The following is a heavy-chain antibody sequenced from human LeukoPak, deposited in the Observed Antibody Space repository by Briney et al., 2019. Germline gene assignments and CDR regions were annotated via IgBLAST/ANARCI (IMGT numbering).Heavy chain of an antibody. CDR3: ARDFSSYYDSSVNYGDACIGY. V-gene: IGHV3-23*01. CDR2: SRGRCYST. J-gene: IGHJ4*02. D-gene: IGHD3-22*01. CDR1: LHFPHLLDA. Sequence: RLSCVCLHFPHLLDAPSGPRDAAGPGLGGVSPSRGRCYSTYYADSVNGRFTISRDNSKNTLYLQMNSLRAEDTAVYYCARDFSSYYDSSVNYGDACIGYWGQGTLVTVSS.